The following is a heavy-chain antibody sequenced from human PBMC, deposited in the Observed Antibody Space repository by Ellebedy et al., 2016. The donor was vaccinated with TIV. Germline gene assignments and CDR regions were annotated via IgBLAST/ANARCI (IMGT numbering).Heavy chain of an antibody. V-gene: IGHV3-23*01. CDR1: GFTFSNYA. D-gene: IGHD2-8*01. CDR3: AKDYWQLLINSFVDS. Sequence: GESLKISCAASGFTFSNYAMNWVRQAPGKGLEWVSVISGSGGTTYYADSVKGRFTVPRDNSKNTLYLQMNGLRVADTAIYYCAKDYWQLLINSFVDSWGQGTLVTVSS. CDR2: ISGSGGTT. J-gene: IGHJ4*02.